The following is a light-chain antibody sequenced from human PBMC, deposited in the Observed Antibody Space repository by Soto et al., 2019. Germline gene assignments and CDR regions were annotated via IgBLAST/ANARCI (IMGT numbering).Light chain of an antibody. V-gene: IGKV3-15*01. CDR2: GAS. Sequence: ELVLTQSPATLSLSPGERATICCRASQSVRSNLAWYQQKPGQAPRLLIYGASTRATGIPARFSGSGSGTEFTPTISSLQSQDFAVYYCQQYNNWPPWTFGQGTKVDI. J-gene: IGKJ1*01. CDR3: QQYNNWPPWT. CDR1: QSVRSN.